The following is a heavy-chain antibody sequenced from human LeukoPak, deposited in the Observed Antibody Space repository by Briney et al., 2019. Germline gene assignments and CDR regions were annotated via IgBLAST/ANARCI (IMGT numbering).Heavy chain of an antibody. V-gene: IGHV3-7*01. CDR2: IKQDGSEK. CDR1: GFTFSSYW. J-gene: IGHJ4*02. CDR3: AGIVDTDMINPMDLDY. Sequence: PGGSLRLSCAASGFTFSSYWMSWVRQAPGKGLEWVANIKQDGSEKYYVDSVKGRFTISRDNAKNSLYLQMNSLRAEDTAVYYCAGIVDTDMINPMDLDYWGQGTLVTVSS. D-gene: IGHD5-18*01.